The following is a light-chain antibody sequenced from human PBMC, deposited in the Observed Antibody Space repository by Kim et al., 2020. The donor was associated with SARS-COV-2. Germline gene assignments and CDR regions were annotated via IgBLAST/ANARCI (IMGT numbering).Light chain of an antibody. CDR2: GAS. CDR3: QSYET. Sequence: GTLSLSPVDRATLSCRASENLSASYLAWYQQKPGQAPTLVIYGASIRAAGIPDRFSGSGSGADFTLTITRVEPEDFAVYYCQSYETFGQGTKLEI. CDR1: ENLSASY. J-gene: IGKJ2*01. V-gene: IGKV3-20*01.